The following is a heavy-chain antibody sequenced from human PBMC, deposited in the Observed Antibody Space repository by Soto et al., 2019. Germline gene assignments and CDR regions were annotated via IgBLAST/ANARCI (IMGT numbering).Heavy chain of an antibody. CDR3: SRGPGHYSGWVYP. D-gene: IGHD3-10*01. Sequence: QVQLQESGPGLVKPSESLSLTCTVSGGSISGYYWSWFRQPPGQGLEWIGHIYYSGTTYYNPSLKGPGTISVDAWKNQFSLKVTSVTAADAAVYYCSRGPGHYSGWVYPWGQGILVTVSS. V-gene: IGHV4-59*01. J-gene: IGHJ5*02. CDR1: GGSISGYY. CDR2: IYYSGTT.